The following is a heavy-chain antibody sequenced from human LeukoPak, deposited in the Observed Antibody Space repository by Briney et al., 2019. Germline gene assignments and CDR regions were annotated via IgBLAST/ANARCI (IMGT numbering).Heavy chain of an antibody. V-gene: IGHV4-39*01. CDR1: GGSISSSTNY. D-gene: IGHD1-7*01. CDR2: IYYSGST. Sequence: SETLSLTCTVSGGSISSSTNYWGWIRQPPGKGLEWIGSIYYSGSTYYNPPLKSRVTISVDTSKNQFSLKLSSVTAADTAVYYCARWPRYNWNYFPIWFDPWGQGTLVTVSS. CDR3: ARWPRYNWNYFPIWFDP. J-gene: IGHJ5*02.